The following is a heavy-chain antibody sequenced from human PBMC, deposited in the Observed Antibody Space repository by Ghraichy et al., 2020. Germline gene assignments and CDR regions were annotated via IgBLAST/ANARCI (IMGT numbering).Heavy chain of an antibody. CDR3: ARDLRQYYYGSGSPPYYYYYYGMDV. CDR1: GYTFTSYG. V-gene: IGHV1-18*04. D-gene: IGHD3-10*01. Sequence: ASVKVSCKASGYTFTSYGISWVRQAPGQGLEWMGWISAYNGNTNYAQKLQGRVTMTTDTSTSTAYMELRSLRSDDTAVYYCARDLRQYYYGSGSPPYYYYYYGMDVWGQGTTVTVSS. J-gene: IGHJ6*02. CDR2: ISAYNGNT.